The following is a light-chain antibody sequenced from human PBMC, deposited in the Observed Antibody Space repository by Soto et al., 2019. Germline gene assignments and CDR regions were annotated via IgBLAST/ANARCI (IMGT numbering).Light chain of an antibody. CDR1: EVIRIP. Sequence: DIQMTQSPSSLSASIGDRVSIIFRASEVIRIPLNWYQQKPGKAPRLLIYASSRLQSCVPSIFSGPGSGKIFTLTISSLQPEDFEIYYCKQTFGNPLAPFGKGTRLEF. CDR3: KQTFGNPLAP. V-gene: IGKV1-39*01. CDR2: ASS. J-gene: IGKJ5*01.